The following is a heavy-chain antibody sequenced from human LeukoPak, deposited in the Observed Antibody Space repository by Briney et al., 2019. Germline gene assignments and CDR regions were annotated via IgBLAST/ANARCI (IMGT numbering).Heavy chain of an antibody. V-gene: IGHV3-7*01. D-gene: IGHD3-22*01. CDR1: GFTFSSYA. CDR3: ARGRFNYDSTGYSSFYH. CDR2: IKEDGSEK. J-gene: IGHJ4*02. Sequence: GGSLRLSCAASGFTFSSYAMSWVRQAPGKGLEWVANIKEDGSEKYYVDSVMGRFTISRDNAKNSQYLEMNSLRAEGTAVYYCARGRFNYDSTGYSSFYHWGQGTLVTVSS.